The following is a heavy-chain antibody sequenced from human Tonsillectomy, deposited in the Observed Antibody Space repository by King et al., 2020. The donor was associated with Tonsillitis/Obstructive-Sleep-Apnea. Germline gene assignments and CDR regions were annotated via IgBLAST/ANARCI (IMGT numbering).Heavy chain of an antibody. CDR1: GGSIGSSSYY. D-gene: IGHD2-21*02. CDR3: ARRVTNWFDP. CDR2: IYYSGST. Sequence: QLQESGPGLVKPSETLSLTCTVSGGSIGSSSYYWDWIRQPPGKGLEWLGIIYYSGSTYYNPSLKSRVTISVDTSKNQFSLKLSFVTAADTAVYYCARRVTNWFDPWGQGTLVTVSS. J-gene: IGHJ5*02. V-gene: IGHV4-39*01.